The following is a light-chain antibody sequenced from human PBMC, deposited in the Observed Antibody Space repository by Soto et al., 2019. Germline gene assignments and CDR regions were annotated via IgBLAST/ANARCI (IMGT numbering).Light chain of an antibody. CDR1: QNVGSSY. V-gene: IGKV3-20*01. CDR2: AAS. CDR3: QQYGSSPIT. J-gene: IGKJ5*01. Sequence: EIVLTQSPDTLSLSPGEGATLSCRASQNVGSSYLAWHQQKTGHSPRLLIYAASTRAAGIPDRFTGGGSGTDFTLTISRLEPEDFAVYYCQQYGSSPITFGQGTRLEIK.